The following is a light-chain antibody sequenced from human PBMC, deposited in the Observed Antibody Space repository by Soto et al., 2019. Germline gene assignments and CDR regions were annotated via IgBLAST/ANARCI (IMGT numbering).Light chain of an antibody. CDR1: QSISSW. J-gene: IGKJ1*01. CDR3: QQYNSFWT. Sequence: DIQMTQSPSTLSASVGDRVTITCLASQSISSWLAWYQQKPGKAPKLLIYDTSYLESGVPSRFSGSGSGTEFTLTISSLQPDDLATYYCQQYNSFWTFGQGTKVDIK. V-gene: IGKV1-5*01. CDR2: DTS.